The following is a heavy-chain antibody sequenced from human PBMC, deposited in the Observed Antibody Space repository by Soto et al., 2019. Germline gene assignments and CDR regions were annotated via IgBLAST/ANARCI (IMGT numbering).Heavy chain of an antibody. CDR3: ARAFTEYNWFDP. V-gene: IGHV4-39*01. Sequence: SETLSLTCTVSGGSISSSSYYWGWIRQPPGKGLEWIGSIYYSGSTYYNPSLKSRVTISVDTSKNQFSLKLSSVTAADTAVYYCARAFTEYNWFDPWGQGTLVTVSS. CDR1: GGSISSSSYY. D-gene: IGHD3-10*01. J-gene: IGHJ5*02. CDR2: IYYSGST.